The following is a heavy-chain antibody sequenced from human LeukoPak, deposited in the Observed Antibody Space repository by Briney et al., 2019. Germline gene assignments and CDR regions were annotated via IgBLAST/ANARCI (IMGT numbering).Heavy chain of an antibody. CDR2: IYSGGST. D-gene: IGHD3-10*01. CDR1: GFTVSANY. CDR3: ARVGSWCPYYFDD. Sequence: GGSLRLSCSAYGFTVSANYKSWVRQAPGKGLEWISVIYSGGSTYYTDSVKGRFTISRDNSKNTLYLQMNSLRADDTAVYYCARVGSWCPYYFDDWGQGILVTVSS. V-gene: IGHV3-53*01. J-gene: IGHJ4*02.